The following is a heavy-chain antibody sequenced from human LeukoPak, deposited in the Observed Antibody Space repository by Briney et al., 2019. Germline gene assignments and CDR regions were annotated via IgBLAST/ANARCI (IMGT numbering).Heavy chain of an antibody. CDR1: GFTFSDYY. CDR2: SSSSGSTL. CDR3: TRGRSSGWYYFDY. D-gene: IGHD6-19*01. Sequence: GGSLILSCAASGFTFSDYYMSSIRQAPGKGLEWVSYSSSSGSTLYYADSVKGRFTISRDNAKNSPYLQMNSLRAEDTAVYYCTRGRSSGWYYFDYWGQGTLVTVSS. V-gene: IGHV3-11*01. J-gene: IGHJ4*02.